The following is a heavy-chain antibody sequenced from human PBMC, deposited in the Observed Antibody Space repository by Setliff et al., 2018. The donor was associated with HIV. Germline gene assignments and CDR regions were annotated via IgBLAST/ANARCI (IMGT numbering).Heavy chain of an antibody. J-gene: IGHJ4*02. Sequence: ASVKVSCKASGYTFTSYDINWVRQATGQGLEWMGWMNPNNGNTGYAQKFQGRVTMTRNTSISTAYMELSSLRSEDTAEYYCARGPGGYNFGSGYFLNYWGQGTLVTVSS. D-gene: IGHD3-3*01. CDR3: ARGPGGYNFGSGYFLNY. CDR1: GYTFTSYD. CDR2: MNPNNGNT. V-gene: IGHV1-8*02.